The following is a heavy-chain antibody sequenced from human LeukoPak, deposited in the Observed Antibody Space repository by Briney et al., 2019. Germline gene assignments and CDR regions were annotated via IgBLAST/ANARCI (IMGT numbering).Heavy chain of an antibody. CDR2: INHSGST. J-gene: IGHJ3*02. V-gene: IGHV4-34*01. CDR1: GGSFSGYY. Sequence: ESSETLSLTCAVYGGSFSGYYWSWIRQPPGKGLEWIGEINHSGSTNYNPSLKSRVTISVDTSKNQFSLKLSSVTAADTAVYYCARLPIQFDAFDIWGQGTMVTVSS. CDR3: ARLPIQFDAFDI. D-gene: IGHD5-24*01.